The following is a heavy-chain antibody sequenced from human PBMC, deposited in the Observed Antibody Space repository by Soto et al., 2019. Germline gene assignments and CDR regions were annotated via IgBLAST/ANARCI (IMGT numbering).Heavy chain of an antibody. J-gene: IGHJ6*02. D-gene: IGHD1-26*01. CDR2: ISGSGSTT. Sequence: GGSLRLSCPATGFTFSTCAMNWVRQAPGKGLEWVSTISGSGSTTYYADSVKGRFTISRDNFKNTLYLQMNSLRAEDTAVYYCAKGWIVGATSYYYGMDVWGQGTTVTVSS. CDR3: AKGWIVGATSYYYGMDV. V-gene: IGHV3-23*01. CDR1: GFTFSTCA.